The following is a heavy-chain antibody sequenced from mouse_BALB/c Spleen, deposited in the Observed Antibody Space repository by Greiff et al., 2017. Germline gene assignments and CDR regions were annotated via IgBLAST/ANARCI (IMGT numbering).Heavy chain of an antibody. J-gene: IGHJ4*01. CDR2: INPGSGGT. V-gene: IGHV1-54*01. Sequence: QVQLKESGAELVRPGTSVKVSCKASGYAFTNYLIEWVKQRPGQGLEWIGVINPGSGGTNYNEKFKGKATLTADKSSSTAYMQLSSLTSDDSAVYFCARVDFFYAMDYWGQGTSVTVSS. CDR3: ARVDFFYAMDY. CDR1: GYAFTNYL.